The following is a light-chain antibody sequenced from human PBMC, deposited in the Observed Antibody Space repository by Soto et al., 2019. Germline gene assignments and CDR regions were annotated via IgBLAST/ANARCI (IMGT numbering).Light chain of an antibody. CDR2: GTS. CDR3: QQVNSYPLT. Sequence: DIQLTQSPSFLSASVGDRVTITCRASQDISNYLAWYQQKPGKAPKFLIYGTSTLQSGGPSRFSGSGSGKEFTLTISSLQPEDFATYYCQQVNSYPLTFGGGTKVDIK. CDR1: QDISNY. J-gene: IGKJ4*01. V-gene: IGKV1-9*01.